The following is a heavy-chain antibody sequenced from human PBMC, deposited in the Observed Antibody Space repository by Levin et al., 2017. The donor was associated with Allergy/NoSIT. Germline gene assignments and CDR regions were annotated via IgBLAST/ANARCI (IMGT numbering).Heavy chain of an antibody. Sequence: SQTLSLTCAVSGGSISSGGYSWSWIRQPPGKGLEWIGNIYLSVSTYYNPSLKSRVTISVDRSKNQFSLNLSSVTAADTAVYYCARVAGYSYGYYFDYWGQGTLVTVSS. CDR2: IYLSVST. V-gene: IGHV4-30-2*01. D-gene: IGHD5-18*01. CDR3: ARVAGYSYGYYFDY. CDR1: GGSISSGGYS. J-gene: IGHJ4*02.